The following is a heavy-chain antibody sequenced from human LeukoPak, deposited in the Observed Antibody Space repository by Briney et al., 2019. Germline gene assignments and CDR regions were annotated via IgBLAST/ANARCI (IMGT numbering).Heavy chain of an antibody. V-gene: IGHV1-69*06. D-gene: IGHD4-17*01. CDR3: ARAYFGDQRSWFDY. J-gene: IGHJ4*02. CDR1: GYTFTGYY. CDR2: IIPIFGTT. Sequence: ASVKVSCKASGYTFTGYYMHWVRQAPGQGLEWMGGIIPIFGTTNYAQKFQGRITITADKSTSTAYMDLRSLRSDDTAVYYCARAYFGDQRSWFDYWGQGTLVTVSS.